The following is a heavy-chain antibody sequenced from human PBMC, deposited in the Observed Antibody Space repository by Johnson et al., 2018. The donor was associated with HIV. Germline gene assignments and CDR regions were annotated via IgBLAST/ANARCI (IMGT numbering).Heavy chain of an antibody. Sequence: QVQLVESGGGVVQHGRSLRLYCAASGFTFRNYGMHWVRQAPGKWLEWVALIWYDGSKKYYADPVKGRFTISRDNSKNTLYLQMNSLRAEDTAVYYCAKVFGTYYSEDTFDIWGQGTMVTVSS. D-gene: IGHD1-26*01. V-gene: IGHV3-33*06. CDR2: IWYDGSKK. CDR3: AKVFGTYYSEDTFDI. CDR1: GFTFRNYG. J-gene: IGHJ3*02.